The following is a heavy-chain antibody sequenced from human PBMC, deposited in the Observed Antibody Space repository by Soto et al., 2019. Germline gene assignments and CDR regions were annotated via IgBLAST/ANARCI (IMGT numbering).Heavy chain of an antibody. CDR1: GYTFTGYY. D-gene: IGHD2-21*02. CDR3: ARSAVVVTAGLHY. CDR2: INPNSGGT. Sequence: ASVKVSCKASGYTFTGYYMHWVRQAPGQGLEWMGWINPNSGGTNYAQKFQGRVTMTRDTSISTAYMELSRLRSDDTAVYYCARSAVVVTAGLHYWGQGXLVTVYS. J-gene: IGHJ4*02. V-gene: IGHV1-2*02.